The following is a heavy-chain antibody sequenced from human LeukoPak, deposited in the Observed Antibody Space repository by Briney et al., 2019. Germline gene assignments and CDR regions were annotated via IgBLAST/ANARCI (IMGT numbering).Heavy chain of an antibody. J-gene: IGHJ4*02. D-gene: IGHD3-3*01. CDR3: AKPSELFWSGYYFDY. V-gene: IGHV3-23*01. CDR1: GFTFSSYA. CDR2: ISGSGGST. Sequence: GGSLRLSCAASGFTFSSYAMSWVRQAPGKGLEWVSAISGSGGSTYYADSVKGRFTISRDNSKNTLYLQMNSLRAEDTAVYYCAKPSELFWSGYYFDYWGQGTLVTVSS.